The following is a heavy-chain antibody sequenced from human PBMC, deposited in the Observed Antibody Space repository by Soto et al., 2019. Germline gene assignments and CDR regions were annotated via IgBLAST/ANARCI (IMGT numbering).Heavy chain of an antibody. CDR1: GFTFISYA. Sequence: EVQLLESGGGLVQPGGSLRLSCVGSGFTFISYAMNWVRQAPGKGLEWVSGISGGGDRTFDADSVKGRFTISRDNSKNTVNLQMNSLRADDTAVYYCARKVLGSTSRPDYWYFELWGRGTVVTVSS. J-gene: IGHJ2*01. CDR2: ISGGGDRT. CDR3: ARKVLGSTSRPDYWYFEL. V-gene: IGHV3-23*01. D-gene: IGHD3-16*01.